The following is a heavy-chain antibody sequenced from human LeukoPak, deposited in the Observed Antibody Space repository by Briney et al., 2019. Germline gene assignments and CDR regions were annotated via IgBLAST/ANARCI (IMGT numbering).Heavy chain of an antibody. V-gene: IGHV3-9*01. CDR2: ISWNSGSI. CDR3: ASDQGWYSSSWYQVWVFDY. CDR1: GFTFDDYA. D-gene: IGHD6-13*01. Sequence: SGGSLRLSCAASGFTFDDYAMHWVRQAPGKGLEWVSGISWNSGSIGYADSVKGRFTISRDNAKNSLYLQMNSLRAEDTAVYYCASDQGWYSSSWYQVWVFDYWGQGTLVTVSS. J-gene: IGHJ4*02.